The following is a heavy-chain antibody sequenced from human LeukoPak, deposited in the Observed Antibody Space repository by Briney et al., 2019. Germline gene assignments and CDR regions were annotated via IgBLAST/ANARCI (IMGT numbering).Heavy chain of an antibody. Sequence: PSQTLSLTCTVSGGSISSGGYYWSWIRQHPGKGLEWIGYIYYSGSTYYNPSLKSRVTISVDTSKNQFSLKLSSVTAADTAVYYCARGGDVRLSLSFDYWGQGTLVTVPS. CDR3: ARGGDVRLSLSFDY. J-gene: IGHJ4*02. V-gene: IGHV4-31*03. CDR2: IYYSGST. CDR1: GGSISSGGYY.